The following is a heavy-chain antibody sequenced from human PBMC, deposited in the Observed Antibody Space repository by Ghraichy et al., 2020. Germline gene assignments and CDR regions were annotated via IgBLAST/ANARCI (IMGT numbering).Heavy chain of an antibody. D-gene: IGHD1-26*01. CDR1: GFTFSSYA. V-gene: IGHV3-23*01. CDR2: ISGSGGST. Sequence: GGSLRLSCAASGFTFSSYAMSWVRQAPGKGLEWVSAISGSGGSTYYADSVKGRFTISRDNSKNTLYLQMNSLRAEDTAVYYCAKEGSEASGSRFPYYYGMDVWGQGTTVTVSS. CDR3: AKEGSEASGSRFPYYYGMDV. J-gene: IGHJ6*02.